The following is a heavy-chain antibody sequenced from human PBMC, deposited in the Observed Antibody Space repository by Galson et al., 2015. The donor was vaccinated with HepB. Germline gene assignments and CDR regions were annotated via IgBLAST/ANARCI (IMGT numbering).Heavy chain of an antibody. Sequence: SLRLSCAASGFTFSSYAMSWVRQAPGKGLEWVSAISGSGGSTYYADSVKGRFTISRDNSKNTLYLQMNSLRAEDTAVYYCAKDPNDPYKYYYDSSGYSDYWGQGTLVTVSS. CDR3: AKDPNDPYKYYYDSSGYSDY. D-gene: IGHD3-22*01. V-gene: IGHV3-23*01. CDR2: ISGSGGST. CDR1: GFTFSSYA. J-gene: IGHJ4*02.